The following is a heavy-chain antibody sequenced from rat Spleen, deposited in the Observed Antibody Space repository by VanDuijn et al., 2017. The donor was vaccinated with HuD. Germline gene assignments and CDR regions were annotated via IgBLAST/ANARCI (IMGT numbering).Heavy chain of an antibody. CDR1: GFPFSYYY. V-gene: IGHV5-20*01. D-gene: IGHD1-4*01. CDR3: TREPGYNSYFDY. J-gene: IGHJ2*01. Sequence: EVQLVESGGGSVQPGRSLELSWSASGFPFSYYYMAWFRQAPKKGLEWVASISYEGSGTYYGDSVMGRFTISRDNAKSSLYLQMDSLRSEDTATYYCTREPGYNSYFDYWGQGVMVTVSS. CDR2: ISYEGSGT.